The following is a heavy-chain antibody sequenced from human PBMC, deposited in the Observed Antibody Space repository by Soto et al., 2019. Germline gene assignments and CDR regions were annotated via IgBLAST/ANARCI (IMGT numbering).Heavy chain of an antibody. CDR1: GFTFGSYA. Sequence: PGGSLRLSCAASGFTFGSYAIHWVRQAPGKGLEWVAVISYEGSNKYYADSVKGRFTISRDNSKNTLDLQMNSLRAEDTAVYYCARDRSLFYYYAMDVWGQGTTVTVSS. V-gene: IGHV3-30-3*01. CDR2: ISYEGSNK. J-gene: IGHJ6*02. CDR3: ARDRSLFYYYAMDV.